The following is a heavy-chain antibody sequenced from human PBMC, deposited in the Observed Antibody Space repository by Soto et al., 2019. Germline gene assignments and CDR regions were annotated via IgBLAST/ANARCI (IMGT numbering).Heavy chain of an antibody. CDR1: GYTFTSYA. J-gene: IGHJ6*02. V-gene: IGHV1-3*01. Sequence: ASVKLSCKASGYTFTSYAMHWVRQAPGQRLEWMGWINAGNGNTKYSQKFQGRVTITRDTSASTAYMELSSLRSEDTAVYYCARRFGDYYYYYGMDVWGQGTTVTVSS. D-gene: IGHD3-10*01. CDR3: ARRFGDYYYYYGMDV. CDR2: INAGNGNT.